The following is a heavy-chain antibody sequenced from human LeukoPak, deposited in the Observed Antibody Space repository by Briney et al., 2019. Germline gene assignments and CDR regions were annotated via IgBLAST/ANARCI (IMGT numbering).Heavy chain of an antibody. V-gene: IGHV1-2*02. J-gene: IGHJ4*02. D-gene: IGHD2/OR15-2a*01. CDR2: INPNSGGT. Sequence: GASVKVSCKASGYTFTGYYMHWVRQAPGQGLEWMGWINPNSGGTNYAQKFQGRVTMTRDTSISTAYMELSRLRSDDTAVYYCARPHTNKAFDYFFDYWGQGTLVTVSS. CDR1: GYTFTGYY. CDR3: ARPHTNKAFDYFFDY.